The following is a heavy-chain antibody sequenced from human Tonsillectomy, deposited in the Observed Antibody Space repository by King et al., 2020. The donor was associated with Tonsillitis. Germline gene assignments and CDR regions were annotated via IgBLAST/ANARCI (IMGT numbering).Heavy chain of an antibody. CDR1: GYXXXXYW. CDR3: ARXXXGSGXYYLDS. J-gene: IGHJ4*02. V-gene: IGHV5-51*03. D-gene: IGHD3-10*01. CDR2: IYPGXSDT. Sequence: QLVQSGAEVKKPGESLXISCXXSGYXXXXYWIGWVRHMPGKGXEXMGXIYPGXSDTRYSPPFQGQVTISADKSITTAYLQWSGLKASDTARYYCARXXXGSGXYYLDSXGQGXLXXVSS.